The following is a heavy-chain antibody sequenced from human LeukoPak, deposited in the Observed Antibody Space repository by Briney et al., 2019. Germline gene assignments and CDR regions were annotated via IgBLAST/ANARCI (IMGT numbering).Heavy chain of an antibody. D-gene: IGHD1-14*01. CDR2: ISSSGSTI. Sequence: GGSLRLSCAASGFTFSDYYMSWIRQAPGKGLEWVSYISSSGSTIYYADSVKGRFTISRDNAKNSLYLQMNSLRAEDTAVYYCARALGTTPRDYYYYYGMDVWGQGTTVTVSS. V-gene: IGHV3-11*04. CDR1: GFTFSDYY. CDR3: ARALGTTPRDYYYYYGMDV. J-gene: IGHJ6*02.